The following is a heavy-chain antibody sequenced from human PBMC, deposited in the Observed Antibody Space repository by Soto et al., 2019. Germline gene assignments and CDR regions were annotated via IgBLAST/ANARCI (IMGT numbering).Heavy chain of an antibody. J-gene: IGHJ4*02. CDR2: ISYDGSEK. Sequence: SLRLACAACWFTFNTYGMHWVRQSPGKGLEWVAVISYDGSEKYYVDSVKGRFTISKDNSKNTLYLQMNSLRPEDTAVYYCAKSPNFYCSSPNCYKYYFDHWGQGTRVTVSS. CDR1: WFTFNTYG. D-gene: IGHD2-2*02. CDR3: AKSPNFYCSSPNCYKYYFDH. V-gene: IGHV3-30*18.